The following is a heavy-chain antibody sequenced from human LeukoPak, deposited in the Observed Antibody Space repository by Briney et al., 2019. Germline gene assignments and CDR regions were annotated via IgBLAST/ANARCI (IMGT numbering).Heavy chain of an antibody. J-gene: IGHJ4*02. Sequence: GGSLRLSCAASGFTFSSYAMSWVRQAPGKGLEWVSAISGSGGSTFYADSVKGRFTISRDNSKNTLYLQMDSLRADDTAVYYCARYSGSYYYPPAWDLWGQGTLVTVSS. CDR2: ISGSGGST. D-gene: IGHD1-26*01. V-gene: IGHV3-23*01. CDR3: ARYSGSYYYPPAWDL. CDR1: GFTFSSYA.